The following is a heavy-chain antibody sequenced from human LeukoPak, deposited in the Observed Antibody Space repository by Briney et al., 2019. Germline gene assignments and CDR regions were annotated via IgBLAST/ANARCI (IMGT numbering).Heavy chain of an antibody. D-gene: IGHD3-16*01. J-gene: IGHJ6*03. Sequence: SETLSLTCAVSNYPITSDYYWVWIRQPPGQGLEWIGQIFHSGIAHYNPSLKGRVTMSVDTSRSQFSVNLNSVTAADTAVYYCGRAGFGTAYNRFYYYMDVWGKGTTVIVSS. CDR1: NYPITSDYY. CDR3: GRAGFGTAYNRFYYYMDV. CDR2: IFHSGIA. V-gene: IGHV4-38-2*01.